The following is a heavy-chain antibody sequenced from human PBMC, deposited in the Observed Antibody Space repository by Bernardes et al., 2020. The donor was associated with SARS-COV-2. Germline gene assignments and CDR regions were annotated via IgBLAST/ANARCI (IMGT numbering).Heavy chain of an antibody. CDR3: ARGYNGMDV. J-gene: IGHJ6*02. CDR2: IKQDGSEK. CDR1: GFTFSSSW. V-gene: IGHV3-7*04. Sequence: GGSLRLSRAASGFTFSSSWMNWVRQAPGKGLEWVANIKQDGSEKYYVDSVKGRFTISRDNAKNSLYLQMNSLRAEDTAVYYCARGYNGMDVWGQGTTVTVSS.